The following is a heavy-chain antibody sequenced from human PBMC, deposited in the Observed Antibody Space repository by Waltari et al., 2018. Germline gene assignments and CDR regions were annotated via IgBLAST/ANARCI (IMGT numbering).Heavy chain of an antibody. V-gene: IGHV4-61*01. Sequence: QLQLQESGPGLVKPSETLSLTCTVSGGSISSSSYYWSWIRQPPGKGLEWIGYIYYSGSTNYNPSLKSRVTISVDTSKNQFSLKLSSVTAADTAVYYCARTPVYYYMDVWGKGTTVTVSS. J-gene: IGHJ6*03. CDR1: GGSISSSSYY. CDR2: IYYSGST. CDR3: ARTPVYYYMDV.